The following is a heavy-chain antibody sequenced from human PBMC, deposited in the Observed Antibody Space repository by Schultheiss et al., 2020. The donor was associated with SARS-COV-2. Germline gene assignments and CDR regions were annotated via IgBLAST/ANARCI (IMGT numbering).Heavy chain of an antibody. Sequence: GGSLRLSCAASGLTFANAWMNWVRQAPGKGLEWVANIKQDGSEKYYVDSVKGRFTISRDNAKNSLYLQMNSLRAEDTAVYYCAREAYSVSWGALDSWGQGILVTVSS. CDR3: AREAYSVSWGALDS. J-gene: IGHJ4*02. CDR2: IKQDGSEK. D-gene: IGHD6-13*01. CDR1: GLTFANAW. V-gene: IGHV3-7*01.